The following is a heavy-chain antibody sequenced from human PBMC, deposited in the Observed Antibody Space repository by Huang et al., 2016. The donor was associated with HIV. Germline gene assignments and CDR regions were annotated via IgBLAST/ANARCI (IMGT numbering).Heavy chain of an antibody. CDR3: ARGRSSAFDI. Sequence: QVQLQQSGPGLVKPSQTLSLTCAISGDRLSSNGVAWNWISQAPLRGLEWLGSTYGRAKLFNDYAVSVKSRITINPDTSKNQFSLQLNSVTPEDTAAYYCARGRSSAFDIWGQGTMVTVSS. J-gene: IGHJ3*02. V-gene: IGHV6-1*01. CDR2: TYGRAKLFN. CDR1: GDRLSSNGVA.